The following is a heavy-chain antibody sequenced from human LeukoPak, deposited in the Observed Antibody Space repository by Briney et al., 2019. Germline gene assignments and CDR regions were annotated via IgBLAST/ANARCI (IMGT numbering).Heavy chain of an antibody. CDR2: MKEDGTQI. V-gene: IGHV3-7*05. J-gene: IGHJ4*02. D-gene: IGHD2-15*01. CDR1: GXTFNTYS. CDR3: ARERWYLDY. Sequence: GGSLRLSCVASGXTFNTYSMVWVRQAPGRGLEWVARMKEDGTQIHYVDSVKGRFTISRDNAKNSVYLQMNSLRAEDTAVYYCARERWYLDYWGQGTLVTVSS.